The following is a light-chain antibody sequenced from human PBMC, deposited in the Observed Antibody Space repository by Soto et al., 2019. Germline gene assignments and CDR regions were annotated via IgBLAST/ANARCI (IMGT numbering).Light chain of an antibody. V-gene: IGLV2-23*03. J-gene: IGLJ1*01. CDR1: SSDVGSYNL. CDR2: EGS. CDR3: CSYAGSSPFEV. Sequence: QSALTQPASVSGSPGQSITISCTGTSSDVGSYNLVSWYQQHPGKAPKLMIYEGSKRPSGVSNRFSGSKSGNTASLTISGLQAEDEADYYCCSYAGSSPFEVFGTGTKLTVL.